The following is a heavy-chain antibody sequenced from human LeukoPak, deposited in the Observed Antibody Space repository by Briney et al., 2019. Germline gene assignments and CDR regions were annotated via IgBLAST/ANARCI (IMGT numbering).Heavy chain of an antibody. CDR2: INPDGNKK. Sequence: RPGGSLRLSCAVSGLTFSSSWMDWVRQAPGKGLEWVASINPDGNKKYSADSVKGRFTISRDNAENSLYLQMNSLRAEDTAIYYCTRVGYIDEGIDYWGQGTLVTVSS. CDR3: TRVGYIDEGIDY. V-gene: IGHV3-7*04. J-gene: IGHJ4*02. CDR1: GLTFSSSW. D-gene: IGHD5-24*01.